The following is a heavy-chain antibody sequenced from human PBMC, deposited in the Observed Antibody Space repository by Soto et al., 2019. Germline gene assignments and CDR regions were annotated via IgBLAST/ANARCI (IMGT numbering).Heavy chain of an antibody. J-gene: IGHJ4*02. Sequence: SETLSLTCTVSGGSISSSSYYWGWIRQPPGKGLEWIGSIYYSGSTYYNPSLKSRVTISVDTSKNQFSLKLSSVTAADTAVYYCARVDTAMVTNIDYWGQGTLVTVSS. D-gene: IGHD5-18*01. CDR1: GGSISSSSYY. CDR3: ARVDTAMVTNIDY. V-gene: IGHV4-39*01. CDR2: IYYSGST.